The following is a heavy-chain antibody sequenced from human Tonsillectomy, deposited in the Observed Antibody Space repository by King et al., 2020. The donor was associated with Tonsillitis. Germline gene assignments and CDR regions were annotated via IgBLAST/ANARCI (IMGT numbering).Heavy chain of an antibody. D-gene: IGHD3-22*01. V-gene: IGHV1-46*01. Sequence: VQLVESGAEVKKPGASVKVSCKASGYAFTSYYVHCVRQAPGQGLEWMGIINPSAGSTSYAPKFQGRITMTRDSSTSTVYIEMSRLRSEDTAVYYCARGQYYYDSSGYHDAFDMWGHGTLVTVSS. CDR3: ARGQYYYDSSGYHDAFDM. CDR2: INPSAGST. J-gene: IGHJ3*02. CDR1: GYAFTSYY.